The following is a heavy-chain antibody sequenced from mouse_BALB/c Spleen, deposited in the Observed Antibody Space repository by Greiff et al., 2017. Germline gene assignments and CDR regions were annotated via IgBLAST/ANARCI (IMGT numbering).Heavy chain of an antibody. Sequence: VKVVESGPGLVQPSQSLSITCTVSGFSLTSYGVHWVRQSPGKGLEWLGVIWSGGSTDYNAAFISRLSISKDNSKSQVFFKMNSLQANDTAIYYCARNVLRLQPWYFDVWGAGTTVTVSS. CDR3: ARNVLRLQPWYFDV. CDR2: IWSGGST. CDR1: GFSLTSYG. D-gene: IGHD1-2*01. J-gene: IGHJ1*01. V-gene: IGHV2-2*02.